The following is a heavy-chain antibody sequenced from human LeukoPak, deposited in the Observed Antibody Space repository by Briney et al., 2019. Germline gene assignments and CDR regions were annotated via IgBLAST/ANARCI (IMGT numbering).Heavy chain of an antibody. Sequence: SETLSLTCTVSGGSVSSGSYYWSWIRQPPGKGLEWIGYIYYSGSTNYNPSLKSRVTISVDTSKNQFSLKLSSVTAADTAVYYCAGGVDWGGYCGSTSCYALDYWGQGTLVTVSS. CDR1: GGSVSSGSYY. CDR3: AGGVDWGGYCGSTSCYALDY. V-gene: IGHV4-61*01. J-gene: IGHJ4*02. D-gene: IGHD2-2*01. CDR2: IYYSGST.